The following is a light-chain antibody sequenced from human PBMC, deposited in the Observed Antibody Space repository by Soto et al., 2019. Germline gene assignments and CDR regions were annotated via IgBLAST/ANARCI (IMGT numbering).Light chain of an antibody. Sequence: DIQMTQSPSTLSASVGDRVTITCRASHSISTWLAWYQQKPGKAPKLLMFDAFSLESGVPSRFRGSGPGTEFTLTISSRQPVDFATYYCQQYNSYPYTFGQGTKLEIK. CDR3: QQYNSYPYT. CDR2: DAF. V-gene: IGKV1-5*01. J-gene: IGKJ2*01. CDR1: HSISTW.